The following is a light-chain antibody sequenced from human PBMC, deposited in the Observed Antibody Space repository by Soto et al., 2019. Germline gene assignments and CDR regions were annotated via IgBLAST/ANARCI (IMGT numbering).Light chain of an antibody. V-gene: IGKV1-5*03. CDR1: QSISSW. J-gene: IGKJ2*02. CDR2: KAS. CDR3: QPYNSYPCT. Sequence: DIPMTQSPSTLSASVGDRVTITCRASQSISSWLAWYQQKPGKAPNLLIYKASYLESGVPSRFSGSGSGTEFTLTISNPQPDDVATYYCQPYNSYPCTFGQGTKLEIK.